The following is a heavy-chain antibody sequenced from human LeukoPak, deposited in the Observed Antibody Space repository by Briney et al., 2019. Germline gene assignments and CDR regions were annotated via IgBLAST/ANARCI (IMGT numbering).Heavy chain of an antibody. D-gene: IGHD3-9*01. CDR2: ISSSSSTI. CDR1: GFTFSTQS. J-gene: IGHJ4*02. Sequence: PGGSLRLSCAASGFTFSTQSMNWVRQAPGKGLEWVSYISSSSSTIYYADSVKGRFTISRDNAKNSLYLQMNSLRAEDTAVYYCAGTAYYDILTGHTAFDYWGQGTLVTVSS. CDR3: AGTAYYDILTGHTAFDY. V-gene: IGHV3-48*04.